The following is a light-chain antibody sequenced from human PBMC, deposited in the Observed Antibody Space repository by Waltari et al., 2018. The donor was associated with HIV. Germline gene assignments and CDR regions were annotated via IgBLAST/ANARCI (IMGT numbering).Light chain of an antibody. CDR2: RNY. CDR1: NSNIGSSY. J-gene: IGLJ2*01. Sequence: QSVLTQSPSASGTPGQRVTISCSGSNSNIGSSYVYWYQKVPGTAPKLLIYRNYQRPSGVPDRFSGSKSGTTASLAISGLRSEDEADYYCAVWDDGLSGVVFGGGTKLTVL. V-gene: IGLV1-47*01. CDR3: AVWDDGLSGVV.